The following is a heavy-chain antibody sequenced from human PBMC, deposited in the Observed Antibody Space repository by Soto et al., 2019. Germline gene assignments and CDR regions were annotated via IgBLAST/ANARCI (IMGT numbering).Heavy chain of an antibody. D-gene: IGHD2-8*01. Sequence: GGSLRLSCVASGFSFDFYAMTWVRQVPGKGLEWVAVVTDSDSGGATYYADSVKGRFTISRDNSKNTLYLQMNSLRAEDTAVYYCVMRSSGSYYYYYMDVWGKGTTVTVSS. J-gene: IGHJ6*03. CDR3: VMRSSGSYYYYYMDV. V-gene: IGHV3-23*01. CDR1: GFSFDFYA. CDR2: VTDSDSGGAT.